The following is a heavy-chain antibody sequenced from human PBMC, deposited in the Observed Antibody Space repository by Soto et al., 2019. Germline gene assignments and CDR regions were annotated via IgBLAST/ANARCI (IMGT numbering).Heavy chain of an antibody. J-gene: IGHJ4*02. CDR3: AVFRSSWFGDGRLDS. CDR2: ISNTGST. Sequence: SETLSLTCSVSGGSVSSGVYYWSWIRQPPGKGLEWIGYISNTGSTNYNPSLTSRVTISIDTSRNQFSLKLSSVSAADTAIYYCAVFRSSWFGDGRLDSWGPGTLVTVSS. V-gene: IGHV4-61*08. CDR1: GGSVSSGVYY. D-gene: IGHD6-13*01.